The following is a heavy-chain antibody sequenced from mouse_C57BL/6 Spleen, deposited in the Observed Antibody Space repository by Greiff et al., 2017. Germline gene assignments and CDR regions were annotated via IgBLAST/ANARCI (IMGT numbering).Heavy chain of an antibody. CDR2: IDPSDSYT. Sequence: QVQLQQPGAELVRPGTSVKLSCKASGYTFTSYWMHWVKQRPGQGLEWIGVIDPSDSYTNYNQKFKGKATLTVDTSSSTAYMQLSSLTSEDSAVYYCARSGGSSGHYFDYWGQGTTLTVSS. CDR3: ARSGGSSGHYFDY. CDR1: GYTFTSYW. D-gene: IGHD3-2*02. J-gene: IGHJ2*01. V-gene: IGHV1-59*01.